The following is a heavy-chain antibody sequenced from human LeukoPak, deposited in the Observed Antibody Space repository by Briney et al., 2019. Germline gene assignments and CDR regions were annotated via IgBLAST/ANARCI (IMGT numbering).Heavy chain of an antibody. V-gene: IGHV3-11*04. CDR1: GFTFSDYY. J-gene: IGHJ6*03. D-gene: IGHD6-6*01. Sequence: GGSLRLSCAASGFTFSDYYMSWIRQAPGKGLEWVSYISSSGSTIYYADSVKGRFTISRDNAKNSLYLQMNSLGAEDTAVYYCARVRQLVRGYYYYYMDVWGKGTTVTVSS. CDR3: ARVRQLVRGYYYYYMDV. CDR2: ISSSGSTI.